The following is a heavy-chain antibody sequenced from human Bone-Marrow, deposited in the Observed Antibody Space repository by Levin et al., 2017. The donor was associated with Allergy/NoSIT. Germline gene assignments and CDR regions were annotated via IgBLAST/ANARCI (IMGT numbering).Heavy chain of an antibody. CDR1: GFTFDDYA. D-gene: IGHD2-21*02. J-gene: IGHJ6*02. V-gene: IGHV3-9*01. CDR2: ISWNSGSI. Sequence: GGSLRLSCAASGFTFDDYAMHWVRQAPGKGLEWVSGISWNSGSIGYADSVKGRFTISRDNAKNSLYLQMNSLRAEDTALYYCAKDSGPTVVVTASPNPSTRSYGMDVWGQGTTVTVSS. CDR3: AKDSGPTVVVTASPNPSTRSYGMDV.